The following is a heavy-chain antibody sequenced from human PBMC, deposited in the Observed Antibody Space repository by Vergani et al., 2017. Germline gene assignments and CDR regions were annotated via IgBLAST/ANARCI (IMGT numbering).Heavy chain of an antibody. CDR2: ISAYNGNT. CDR1: GYTFTSYG. D-gene: IGHD2-2*01. V-gene: IGHV1-18*04. Sequence: QVQLVQSGAEVKKPGASVKVSCKASGYTFTSYGISWVRQAPGQGLEWMGWISAYNGNTNYAQKLQGRVTMTTDTSTSTAYMELRSLRSDDTAVYYCARDREYCSSTSCSKDYFDYWGQGTLVTVSS. CDR3: ARDREYCSSTSCSKDYFDY. J-gene: IGHJ4*02.